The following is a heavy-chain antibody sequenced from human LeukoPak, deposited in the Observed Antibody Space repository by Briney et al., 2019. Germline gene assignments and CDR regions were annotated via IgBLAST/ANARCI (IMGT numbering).Heavy chain of an antibody. D-gene: IGHD4-11*01. CDR1: GFTFSNAW. V-gene: IGHV3-15*01. Sequence: GGSLRLSCAASGFTFSNAWMSWVRQAPGKGLEWVGRIKSKTDGGTTDYAAPVKGRFTISRDDSKNTLYLQMNSLKTEDTAVYYCTTYVGAYSNWGDYYYYYMDVWGKGTTVTVSS. CDR2: IKSKTDGGTT. J-gene: IGHJ6*03. CDR3: TTYVGAYSNWGDYYYYYMDV.